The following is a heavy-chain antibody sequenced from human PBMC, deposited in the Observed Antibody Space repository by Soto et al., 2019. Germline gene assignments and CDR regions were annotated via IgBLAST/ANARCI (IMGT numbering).Heavy chain of an antibody. Sequence: SETLSLTCSVSGGSISRGGYYWSWIRQHPGRGLEWIGYIYYSGNTYYNPSLKSRVTISVDTSKYQFSLKLSAVTAADTAAYYCARGRVGATTDYFDYWGQGNLVTVSS. CDR3: ARGRVGATTDYFDY. CDR2: IYYSGNT. D-gene: IGHD1-26*01. V-gene: IGHV4-31*03. CDR1: GGSISRGGYY. J-gene: IGHJ4*02.